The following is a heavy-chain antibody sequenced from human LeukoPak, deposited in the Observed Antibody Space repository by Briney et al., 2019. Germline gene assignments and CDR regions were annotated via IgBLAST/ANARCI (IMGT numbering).Heavy chain of an antibody. CDR1: GYTFTSYG. CDR3: ARELERYYDSSGYSDY. V-gene: IGHV1-18*01. Sequence: ASVKVSCKASGYTFTSYGISWVRQAPGQGLEWMGWISAYNGNTNYAQKLQGRVTMTTDTSTSTAYMEPRSLRSDDTAVYYCARELERYYDSSGYSDYWGQGTLVTVSS. D-gene: IGHD3-22*01. J-gene: IGHJ4*02. CDR2: ISAYNGNT.